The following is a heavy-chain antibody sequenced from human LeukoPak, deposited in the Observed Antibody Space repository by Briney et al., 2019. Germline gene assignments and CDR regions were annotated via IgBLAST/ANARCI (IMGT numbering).Heavy chain of an antibody. CDR3: AKEIFYSSTYGFDY. CDR1: GFTFDDYA. CDR2: ISWNSGSI. D-gene: IGHD6-6*01. V-gene: IGHV3-9*01. J-gene: IGHJ4*02. Sequence: GGSLRLSCAASGFTFDDYAMHWVRQAPGKGLEWVSGISWNSGSIGYADFVKGRFTISRDNAKNSLYLQMNSLRAEDTALYYCAKEIFYSSTYGFDYGGEGTLVTVSS.